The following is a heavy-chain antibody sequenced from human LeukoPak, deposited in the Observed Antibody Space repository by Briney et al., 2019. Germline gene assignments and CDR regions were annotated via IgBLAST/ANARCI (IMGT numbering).Heavy chain of an antibody. J-gene: IGHJ3*01. Sequence: GGSLRLSCVASGFTFKSHAMSWVRQAPGKGQEWVSATSGSGGSKFYADSVKGRFTISRDNSKDTLYLQMNNLRVEDTAIYYCAKFPSYDSSGHDAFDVWGQGTRVTVSS. CDR2: TSGSGGSK. V-gene: IGHV3-23*01. CDR3: AKFPSYDSSGHDAFDV. CDR1: GFTFKSHA. D-gene: IGHD3-22*01.